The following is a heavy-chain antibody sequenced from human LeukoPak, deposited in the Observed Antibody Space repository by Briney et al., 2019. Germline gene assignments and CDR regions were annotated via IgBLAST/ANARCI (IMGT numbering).Heavy chain of an antibody. V-gene: IGHV3-21*01. CDR3: ARVTTVTTYWFDP. CDR2: ISSSSNYI. Sequence: GGSLRLSCAASGFTFSDYYMNCIRQAPGKGLEWVSSISSSSNYIYYADSVKGRFTISRDNDKNSLYLQMNSLRTEDTAVYYCARVTTVTTYWFDPWGQGTLVTVSS. D-gene: IGHD4-17*01. CDR1: GFTFSDYY. J-gene: IGHJ5*02.